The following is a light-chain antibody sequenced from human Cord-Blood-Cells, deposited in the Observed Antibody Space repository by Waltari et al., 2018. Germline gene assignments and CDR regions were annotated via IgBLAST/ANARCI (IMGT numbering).Light chain of an antibody. J-gene: IGLJ2*01. V-gene: IGLV1-40*01. CDR2: GNS. CDR1: SSNIGAGYD. CDR3: QSYDSSLSGSV. Sequence: QSVLTQPPSVSGAPGPRVTISCTGSSSNIGAGYDVHWYQQLPGTAPKLLIYGNSNRPSGVPDRFSSSKSGTSASLAITGLQAEDEADYYCQSYDSSLSGSVFGGGTKLTVL.